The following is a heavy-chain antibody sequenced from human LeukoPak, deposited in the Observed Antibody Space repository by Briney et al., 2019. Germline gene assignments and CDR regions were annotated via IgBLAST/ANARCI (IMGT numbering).Heavy chain of an antibody. CDR1: GFTFSSYE. CDR3: ATETENSNYDAFDI. D-gene: IGHD4-11*01. J-gene: IGHJ3*02. CDR2: ISGGGTTI. V-gene: IGHV3-48*03. Sequence: GRSLRLSCAASGFTFSSYEMNWVRQAPGQGLEWVSYISGGGTTIHYADSVKGRFTISRDNARNSLYLHMNSLRAEDTAVYYCATETENSNYDAFDIWGQGTMVTVSS.